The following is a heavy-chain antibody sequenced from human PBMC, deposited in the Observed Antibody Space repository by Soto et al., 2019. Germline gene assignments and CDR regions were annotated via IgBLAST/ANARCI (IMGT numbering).Heavy chain of an antibody. J-gene: IGHJ6*02. CDR1: GDSITSDDYY. V-gene: IGHV4-30-4*01. Sequence: QVQLQESGPGLLRPSQTLSLTCTVSGDSITSDDYYWTWIRQPPGKGLEWLGHIYYTGSTSYNPSLESRGSISLDTSENQFSLRVRSVTAADTAVYYCARAAGQIINSYRAMDVWGLGTSIIVAS. CDR2: IYYTGST. D-gene: IGHD3-10*01. CDR3: ARAAGQIINSYRAMDV.